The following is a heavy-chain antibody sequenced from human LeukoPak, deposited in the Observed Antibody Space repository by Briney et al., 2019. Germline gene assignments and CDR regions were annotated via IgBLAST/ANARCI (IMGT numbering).Heavy chain of an antibody. V-gene: IGHV3-48*03. CDR3: ARGPGRMTSDY. CDR2: ISSSGSTI. J-gene: IGHJ4*02. Sequence: GGSLRLSCAASGFTFSSYEMNWVRQAPGKGLEWVSYISSSGSTIYYVDSVKGRFTISRDNAKNSLYLQMNSLRAEDTGVYYCARGPGRMTSDYWGQGTLVTVSS. CDR1: GFTFSSYE.